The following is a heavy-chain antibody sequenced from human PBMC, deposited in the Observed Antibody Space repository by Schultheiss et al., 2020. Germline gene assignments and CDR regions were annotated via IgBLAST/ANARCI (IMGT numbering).Heavy chain of an antibody. D-gene: IGHD7-27*01. CDR2: IYYSGST. CDR1: GGSFSGYY. J-gene: IGHJ5*02. CDR3: ARAGPYNWFDP. V-gene: IGHV4-34*01. Sequence: SQTLSLTCAVYGGSFSGYYWSWIRQPPGKGLEWIGYIYYSGSTYYNPSLKSRVTISVDTSKNQFSLKLSSVTAADTAVYYCARAGPYNWFDPWGQGTLVTVSS.